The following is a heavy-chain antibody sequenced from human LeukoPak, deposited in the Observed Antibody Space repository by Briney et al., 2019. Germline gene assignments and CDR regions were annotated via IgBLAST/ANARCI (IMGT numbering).Heavy chain of an antibody. CDR3: ARVSQYDILTGYYTFDY. Sequence: PSETLSLTCTVSGGSISPYYWSWLRQPPGKGLEWIGYISYSGSTKNNPSLKSRVTISVDTSKNQFSLKLSSVTAADTAVYYCARVSQYDILTGYYTFDYWGQGTLVTVSS. J-gene: IGHJ4*02. CDR2: ISYSGST. CDR1: GGSISPYY. D-gene: IGHD3-9*01. V-gene: IGHV4-59*01.